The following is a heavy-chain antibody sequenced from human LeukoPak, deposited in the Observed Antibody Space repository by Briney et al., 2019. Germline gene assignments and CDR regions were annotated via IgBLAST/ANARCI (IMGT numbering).Heavy chain of an antibody. Sequence: PSETLSLTCAVYGGSFSGYYWSWIRQPPGKGLEWIGEINHSGSTNYNPSLKSRVTISVDTSKNQFSLKLSSVTAADTAVYYCASSSIGFGELFDYWGQGTLVTVSS. D-gene: IGHD3-10*01. J-gene: IGHJ4*02. CDR3: ASSSIGFGELFDY. CDR2: INHSGST. V-gene: IGHV4-34*01. CDR1: GGSFSGYY.